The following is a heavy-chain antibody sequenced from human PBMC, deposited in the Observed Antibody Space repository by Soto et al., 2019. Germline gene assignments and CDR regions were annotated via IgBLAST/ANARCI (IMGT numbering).Heavy chain of an antibody. Sequence: ASVKVSCKASGYTFTSYYMHWVRQAPGQGLEWMGVINPSGGSTSYAQEFQDRVTMTRDTSTSTVYMELSSLRSEDTAVYYCARGFSSYGRRWYENHFDFWGQGTLGSVSS. CDR2: INPSGGST. D-gene: IGHD6-13*01. CDR1: GYTFTSYY. CDR3: ARGFSSYGRRWYENHFDF. V-gene: IGHV1-46*01. J-gene: IGHJ4*02.